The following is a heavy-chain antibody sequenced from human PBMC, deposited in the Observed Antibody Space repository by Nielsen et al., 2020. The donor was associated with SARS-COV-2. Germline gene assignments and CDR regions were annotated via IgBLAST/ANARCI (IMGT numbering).Heavy chain of an antibody. CDR2: ISYDGSNK. V-gene: IGHV3-30*03. Sequence: GESLKISCAASGFTFSSYGMHWVRQAPGKGLEWVAVISYDGSNKYYADSVKGRFTISRDNAKNSLYLQMNSLRAEDTAVYYCARDPSPEGSNYDYVWGSYRETPYWGQGTLVTVSS. D-gene: IGHD3-16*02. CDR1: GFTFSSYG. J-gene: IGHJ4*02. CDR3: ARDPSPEGSNYDYVWGSYRETPY.